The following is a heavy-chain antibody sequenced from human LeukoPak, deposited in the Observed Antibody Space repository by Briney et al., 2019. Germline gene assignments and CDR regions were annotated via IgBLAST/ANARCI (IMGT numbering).Heavy chain of an antibody. Sequence: GGSLRLSCAASGLTVSSYMSWVRQAPGKGLEWVSVIYSGGSIYYADSVKGRFTISRDKSKNTLYLQMNSLRAEDTAVYYCAKDLLLWFGELSHWGQGTLVTVSS. CDR3: AKDLLLWFGELSH. J-gene: IGHJ4*02. D-gene: IGHD3-10*01. CDR1: GLTVSSY. CDR2: IYSGGSI. V-gene: IGHV3-66*01.